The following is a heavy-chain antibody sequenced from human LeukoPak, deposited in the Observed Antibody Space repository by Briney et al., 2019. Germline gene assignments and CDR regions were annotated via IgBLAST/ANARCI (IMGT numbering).Heavy chain of an antibody. CDR3: ARLVVSNWYHEVLLGRDY. J-gene: IGHJ4*02. CDR2: FYYSGST. D-gene: IGHD6-13*01. V-gene: IGHV4-39*01. CDR1: GGSISSRPYC. Sequence: KPSETLSLTCTVSGGSISSRPYCWGWIRQPPGKGLEWLGSFYYSGSTYYKPSLKSRLTISVDTSKNQISMRLTSVTAADTAVYYCARLVVSNWYHEVLLGRDYWGQGTLVTVPS.